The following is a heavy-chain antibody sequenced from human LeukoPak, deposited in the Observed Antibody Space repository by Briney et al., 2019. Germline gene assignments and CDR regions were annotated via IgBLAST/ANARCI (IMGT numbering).Heavy chain of an antibody. CDR2: INSDGSST. V-gene: IGHV3-74*01. J-gene: IGHJ4*02. CDR3: TYGSGSYFGY. CDR1: GFTFSSYW. Sequence: GGSLRLSCAASGFTFSSYWMHWVRQAPGKGLVWVSRINSDGSSTSYADSVKGRFTISRNNAKNTLYLQMNSLRAEDTAVYYCTYGSGSYFGYWGQGTLVTVSS. D-gene: IGHD3-10*01.